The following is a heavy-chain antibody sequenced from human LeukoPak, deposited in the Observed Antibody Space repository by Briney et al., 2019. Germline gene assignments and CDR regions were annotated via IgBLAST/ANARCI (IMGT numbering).Heavy chain of an antibody. CDR2: INWNGGST. V-gene: IGHV3-20*04. CDR3: GRGTEPTWMLETFDI. CDR1: GFTFDDYG. Sequence: GGSLRLSCAASGFTFDDYGMSWVRQAPGKGLEWVSGINWNGGSTGYADSVKGRFTISRDNAKNSLYLQMNSLRAEDTALYYCGRGTEPTWMLETFDIWGQGTMVTVSS. D-gene: IGHD1-14*01. J-gene: IGHJ3*02.